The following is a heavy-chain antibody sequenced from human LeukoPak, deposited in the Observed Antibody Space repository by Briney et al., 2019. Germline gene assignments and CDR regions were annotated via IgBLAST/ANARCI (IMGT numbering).Heavy chain of an antibody. D-gene: IGHD1-7*01. CDR2: IFTSGST. CDR3: ARANYDYYYYYGIDV. CDR1: GGSFSGYF. Sequence: SETLSLTCAVYGGSFSGYFWSWIRQPAGKGLEWIGRIFTSGSTNYNPSFKSRVTMSVDTSKDQFSLKLSSVTAADTAVYYCARANYDYYYYYGIDVWGQGTTVTVSS. J-gene: IGHJ6*02. V-gene: IGHV4-59*10.